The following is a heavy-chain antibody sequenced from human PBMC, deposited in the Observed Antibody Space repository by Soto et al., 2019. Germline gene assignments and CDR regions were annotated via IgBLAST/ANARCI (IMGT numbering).Heavy chain of an antibody. D-gene: IGHD3-3*01. Sequence: GGSLRLSCTASGFTFGDYAMSWFRQAPGKGLEWVGFIRSKAYGGTTEYAASVKGRFTISRDDSKSIAYLQMNSLKTEDTAVYYCTRAGTIFGVVIPTYYYMDVWGKGTTVTVSS. CDR3: TRAGTIFGVVIPTYYYMDV. V-gene: IGHV3-49*03. CDR1: GFTFGDYA. J-gene: IGHJ6*03. CDR2: IRSKAYGGTT.